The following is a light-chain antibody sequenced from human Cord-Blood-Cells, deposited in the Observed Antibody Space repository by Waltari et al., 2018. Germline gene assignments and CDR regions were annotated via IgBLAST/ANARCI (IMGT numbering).Light chain of an antibody. CDR2: DAS. V-gene: IGKV1-5*01. CDR3: QQYNSYWT. CDR1: QSIRIW. J-gene: IGKJ1*01. Sequence: DIQMTQYPSTLSASVGDRVTITCRASQSIRIWLAWYQQKPGKAPKLLIYDASSLESGVPSRFSGSGSGTEFTLTISSLQPDDFATYYCQQYNSYWTFGQGTKVEIK.